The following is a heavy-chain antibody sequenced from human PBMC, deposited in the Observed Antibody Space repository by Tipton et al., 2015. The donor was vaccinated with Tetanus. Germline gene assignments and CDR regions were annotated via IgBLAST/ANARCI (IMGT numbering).Heavy chain of an antibody. D-gene: IGHD2-21*01. CDR2: ISPSGGDQ. CDR3: ARPVRFPDS. CDR1: GFTFTDYY. V-gene: IGHV3-11*01. Sequence: QVQLVQSGGGLTQPGETLRLSCAASGFTFTDYYMGWIRQTPGKGLEYIGYISPSGGDQHYAESVKGRFTISRDNAKNSVYLQMNSLRVEDTALYYCARPVRFPDSWGQGTLVTVSS. J-gene: IGHJ4*02.